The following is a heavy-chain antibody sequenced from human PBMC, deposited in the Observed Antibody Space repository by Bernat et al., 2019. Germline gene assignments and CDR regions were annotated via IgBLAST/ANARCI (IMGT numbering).Heavy chain of an antibody. V-gene: IGHV1-3*01. CDR3: ARVPQGDPKIDYGSGSYYRYYYGMDV. J-gene: IGHJ6*02. D-gene: IGHD3-10*01. Sequence: QVQLVQSGAEVKKPGASVKVSCKASGYTFTSYAMHWVRQAPGQRLEWMGWINAGNGNTKYSQKFQGRVTITRDTSASTAYMELSSLRSEDTAVYYCARVPQGDPKIDYGSGSYYRYYYGMDVWGQGTTVTVSS. CDR1: GYTFTSYA. CDR2: INAGNGNT.